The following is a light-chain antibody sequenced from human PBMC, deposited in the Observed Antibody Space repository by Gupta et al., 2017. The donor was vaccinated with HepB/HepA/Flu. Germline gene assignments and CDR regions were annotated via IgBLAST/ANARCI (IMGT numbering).Light chain of an antibody. CDR1: RSHVGNNV. CDR3: ATWDITLRGAV. V-gene: IGLV1-44*01. J-gene: IGLJ2*01. CDR2: SND. Sequence: QSVLTQPPSVSGTPGQKVALSCSGSRSHVGNNVVNLYQHVPGTSPKLLIYSNDQRPSGVPGRFSGSKSGTSASLAISGIQSEDEAVYYCATWDITLRGAVIGGGTSLSVL.